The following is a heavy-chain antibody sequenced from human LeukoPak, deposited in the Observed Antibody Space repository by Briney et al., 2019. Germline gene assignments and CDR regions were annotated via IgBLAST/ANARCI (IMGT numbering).Heavy chain of an antibody. J-gene: IGHJ4*02. CDR2: VISHSGGT. V-gene: IGHV1-2*06. CDR3: ARGYNYGHDY. D-gene: IGHD5-18*01. CDR1: GYTFSGYN. Sequence: ASVTVSCKASGYTFSGYNMHWVRQAPGQGLEWMGRVISHSGGTNYAPRFQGRVIMTRDTSTSTAYMELSRLKSDDTAVYYCARGYNYGHDYWGQGTLVTVSS.